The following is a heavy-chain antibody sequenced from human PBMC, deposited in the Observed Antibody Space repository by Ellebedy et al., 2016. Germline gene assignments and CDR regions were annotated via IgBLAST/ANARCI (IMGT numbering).Heavy chain of an antibody. CDR3: AKHSTITMVEEDAFDI. CDR1: GASFSGYY. Sequence: SETLSLTCAVYGASFSGYYWSWIRQTPGEGLEWIGEINHSGSTNYNPSLKSRLTISVDTSKNQFSLTLSSVTAADTAVYYCAKHSTITMVEEDAFDIWGQGTMVTVSS. J-gene: IGHJ3*02. D-gene: IGHD3-10*01. CDR2: INHSGST. V-gene: IGHV4-34*01.